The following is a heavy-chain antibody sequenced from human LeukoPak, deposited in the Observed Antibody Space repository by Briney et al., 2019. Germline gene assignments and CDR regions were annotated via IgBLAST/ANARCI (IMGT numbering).Heavy chain of an antibody. CDR3: ARHRYSGTVPH. Sequence: GGSLRLSCAASGFTFSGYWMDWVRQAPGKGLVWVSRINTDGSSTNYADSVKGRFTISRDNAKNTLFLQKNSLRAEETAVYYCARHRYSGTVPHWGQGTLVTVSS. CDR2: INTDGSST. D-gene: IGHD1-26*01. CDR1: GFTFSGYW. V-gene: IGHV3-74*01. J-gene: IGHJ4*02.